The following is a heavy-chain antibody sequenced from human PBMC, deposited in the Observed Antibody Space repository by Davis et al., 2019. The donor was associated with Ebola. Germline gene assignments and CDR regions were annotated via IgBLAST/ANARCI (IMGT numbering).Heavy chain of an antibody. V-gene: IGHV3-7*03. Sequence: GESLKISCAASGFTFSSYWMSWVRQAPGKGLEWVANIKQDGSEKYYVDSVKGRFTISRDNAKNSLYLQMNSLKAEDTAVYYCARKSISATVDVWGKGTTVTVSS. D-gene: IGHD6-19*01. CDR2: IKQDGSEK. CDR1: GFTFSSYW. J-gene: IGHJ6*04. CDR3: ARKSISATVDV.